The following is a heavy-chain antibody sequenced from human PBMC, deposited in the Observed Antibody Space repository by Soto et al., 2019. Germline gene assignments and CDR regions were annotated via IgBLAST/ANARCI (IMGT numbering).Heavy chain of an antibody. J-gene: IGHJ5*02. Sequence: ASVKVSCKASGGTFGSDAITWVRQAPGQGLEWVGRIIPIFGTTNYAQNLQGRVTISADKSTLTSYVELHSLTSDDTALYYCARDRTDSGYYTNWLDPWGQGTQVTV. CDR3: ARDRTDSGYYTNWLDP. D-gene: IGHD3-22*01. CDR2: IIPIFGTT. V-gene: IGHV1-69*06. CDR1: GGTFGSDA.